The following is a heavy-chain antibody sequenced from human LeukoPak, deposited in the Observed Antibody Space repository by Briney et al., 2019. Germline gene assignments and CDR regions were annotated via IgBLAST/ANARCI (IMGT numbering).Heavy chain of an antibody. CDR1: GYSFTDYW. J-gene: IGHJ4*02. Sequence: GESLKISCKGSGYSFTDYWIGWVGQMPGKGLEWMGIIYAGDSDTRYSPSFQGQVTISADKSISPAYLRWSSLKASDTAMYYCAIRYSGSYNDYWSQGTLVTVSS. CDR3: AIRYSGSYNDY. D-gene: IGHD1-26*01. CDR2: IYAGDSDT. V-gene: IGHV5-51*01.